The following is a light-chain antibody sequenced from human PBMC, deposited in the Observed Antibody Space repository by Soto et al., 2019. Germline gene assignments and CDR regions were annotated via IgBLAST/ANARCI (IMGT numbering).Light chain of an antibody. Sequence: QSVLPQPPSASAPPGQRVTISCSGGSSNIGDNPVNWYQHLPGAAPTLLIYNNNQRPSGVPDRFSGSKSGASASLAISGLRSEDEADYYCSTWDDTLDAYVFGTGTKVNVL. V-gene: IGLV1-44*01. CDR2: NNN. J-gene: IGLJ1*01. CDR3: STWDDTLDAYV. CDR1: SSNIGDNP.